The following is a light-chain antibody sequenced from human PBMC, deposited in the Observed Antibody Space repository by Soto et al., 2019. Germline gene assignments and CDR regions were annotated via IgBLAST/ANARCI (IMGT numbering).Light chain of an antibody. CDR3: AAWDDSLSGHVV. V-gene: IGLV1-47*01. Sequence: QSVLTQPPSASGTPRQRVTISCSGSNSNIGSNSVYWYQQLPGTAPKLLIYRNNQRPSGVPDRFSVSKSGTSASLAISGLRSEDEAHYYCAAWDDSLSGHVVFGGGTKLTVL. CDR1: NSNIGSNS. CDR2: RNN. J-gene: IGLJ2*01.